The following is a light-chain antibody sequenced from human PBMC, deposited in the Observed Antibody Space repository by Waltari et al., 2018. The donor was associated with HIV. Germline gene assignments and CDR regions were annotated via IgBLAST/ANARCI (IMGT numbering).Light chain of an antibody. V-gene: IGLV3-9*01. CDR3: QVWDSSTVV. CDR1: NIGTKN. J-gene: IGLJ1*01. CDR2: RDN. Sequence: SYELTQPLSVSVALGQTARITCGGNNIGTKNVHWYQQKPGQAPPLVIYRDNNRPSGTPGRFSGSNSGNTATLTISRAQAGDEADYYCQVWDSSTVVFGTGTKVTVL.